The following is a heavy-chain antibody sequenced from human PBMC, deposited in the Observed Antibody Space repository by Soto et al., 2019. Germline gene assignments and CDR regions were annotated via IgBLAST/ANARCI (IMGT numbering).Heavy chain of an antibody. D-gene: IGHD3-10*01. CDR1: GGSISSDY. Sequence: QVQLQESGPGLVKPSGTLSLTCTVSGGSISSDYWNWIRQPPGKGLEWIGYIHSGSTTYSASLRSRVTISVDTSKNQISLKLSSVTAADTAVYFCARYDGSRSTDYWGQGTLVTVSS. CDR3: ARYDGSRSTDY. CDR2: IHSGST. J-gene: IGHJ4*02. V-gene: IGHV4-59*08.